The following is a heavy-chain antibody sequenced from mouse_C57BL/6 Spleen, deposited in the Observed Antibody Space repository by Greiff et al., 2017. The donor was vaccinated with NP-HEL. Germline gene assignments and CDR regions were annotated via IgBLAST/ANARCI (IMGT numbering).Heavy chain of an antibody. V-gene: IGHV1-47*01. CDR2: FHPYNDDT. D-gene: IGHD1-1*01. CDR3: ARSYYYGTGHYFDY. J-gene: IGHJ2*01. Sequence: VQVVESGAELVKPGASVKMSCKASGYTFTTYPIEWMKQNHGKSLEWIGNFHPYNDDTKYNEKFKGKATLTVEKSSSTVYLELSRLTSDDSAVYYCARSYYYGTGHYFDYWGQGTTLTVSS. CDR1: GYTFTTYP.